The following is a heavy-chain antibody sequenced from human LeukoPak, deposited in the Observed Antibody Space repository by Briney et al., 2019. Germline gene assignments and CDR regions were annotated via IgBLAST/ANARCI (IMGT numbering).Heavy chain of an antibody. CDR1: GYTFTSYY. CDR2: INPNSGGT. V-gene: IGHV1-2*02. J-gene: IGHJ6*03. CDR3: ARLYSDYGNYSYYKDV. D-gene: IGHD5-12*01. Sequence: ASVKVSCKASGYTFTSYYMHWVRQAPGQGLEWMGWINPNSGGTNYAQKFQGRVTMTRDTSISTAYMELSRLRSDDTAVYYCARLYSDYGNYSYYKDVWGKGTTVTVSS.